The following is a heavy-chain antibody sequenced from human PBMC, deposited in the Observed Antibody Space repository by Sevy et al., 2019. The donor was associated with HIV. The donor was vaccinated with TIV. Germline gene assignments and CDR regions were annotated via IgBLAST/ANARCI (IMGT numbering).Heavy chain of an antibody. CDR2: ISGGSTYI. Sequence: GGSLRLSCAASGFTFSDYYMTWIRQAPGKGLEWVSYISGGSTYINYADSVKGRVTISRDNAKNSLYLQMNSLRAEDTAVYYCAKDSRVYSSSHFDYWGQGTLVTVSS. CDR1: GFTFSDYY. D-gene: IGHD6-13*01. CDR3: AKDSRVYSSSHFDY. V-gene: IGHV3-11*06. J-gene: IGHJ4*02.